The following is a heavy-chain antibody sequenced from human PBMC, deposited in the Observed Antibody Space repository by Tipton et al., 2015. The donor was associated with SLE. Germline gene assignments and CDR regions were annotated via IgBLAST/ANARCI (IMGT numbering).Heavy chain of an antibody. J-gene: IGHJ4*02. CDR3: ARELRSGLYFDN. CDR1: GDPMTSGDYS. V-gene: IGHV4-61*08. CDR2: IFHTGTP. D-gene: IGHD6-19*01. Sequence: LRLSCIVSGDPMTSGDYSWSCIRQPPGKGLEWIGNIFHTGTPNYSASLKSRVTMLLDTSKNEFSLKLSSVTAADTAVYYCARELRSGLYFDNWGQGTLVTVSS.